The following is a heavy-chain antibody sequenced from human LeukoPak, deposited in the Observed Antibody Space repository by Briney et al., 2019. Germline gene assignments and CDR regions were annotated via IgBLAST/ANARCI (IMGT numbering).Heavy chain of an antibody. J-gene: IGHJ4*02. Sequence: SETLSLTCTVSAGSISSDYWSWLRQPPGKGLEWIGYIYYSGRTNYNPSLKSRVTISVDTSKNYFSLELSSVTAADTAVYYCAKGAGWCREWGQGTLVTVSS. D-gene: IGHD6-19*01. V-gene: IGHV4-59*01. CDR1: AGSISSDY. CDR2: IYYSGRT. CDR3: AKGAGWCRE.